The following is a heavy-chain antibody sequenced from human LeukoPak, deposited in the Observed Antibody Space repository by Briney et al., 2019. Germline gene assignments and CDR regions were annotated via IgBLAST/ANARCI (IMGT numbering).Heavy chain of an antibody. V-gene: IGHV4-59*08. J-gene: IGHJ3*01. CDR1: GGSIRSYY. CDR3: ARHTDLLTGYWAYAFDV. D-gene: IGHD3-9*01. Sequence: PSETLSLTCTVSGGSIRSYYWSWIRQPPGKGLEWIGYIYYSGSTNYNPSLESRVTISVDTSKNQFSLKLSSVTAADTAVYYCARHTDLLTGYWAYAFDVWGQGTKVTVSS. CDR2: IYYSGST.